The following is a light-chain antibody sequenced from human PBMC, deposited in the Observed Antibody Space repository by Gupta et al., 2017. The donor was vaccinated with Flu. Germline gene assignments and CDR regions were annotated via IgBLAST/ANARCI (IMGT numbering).Light chain of an antibody. Sequence: PSSLSASVGDRITITCRASQRIDQWLASYQQKPGKAPKLLIYGASTLQTGVPPRFSGGGSGTDFTLTVSSLQPEDFGIYYCQQSKGLPLTFGQGTTLQI. CDR3: QQSKGLPLT. J-gene: IGKJ2*01. CDR2: GAS. V-gene: IGKV1D-12*01. CDR1: QRIDQW.